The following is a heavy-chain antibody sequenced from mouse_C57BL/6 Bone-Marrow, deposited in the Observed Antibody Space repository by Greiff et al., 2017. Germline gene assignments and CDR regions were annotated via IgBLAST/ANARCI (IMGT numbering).Heavy chain of an antibody. D-gene: IGHD2-4*01. CDR3: ARSSYDYDWFAY. Sequence: QVQLKQPGAELVKPGASVKLSCKASGYTFTSYWMHWVKQRPGRGLEWIGRIDPNSGGTKYNEKFKSKATLTVDKPSSTAYMQLSSLTSEDSAVYYCARSSYDYDWFAYWGQGTLVTVSA. J-gene: IGHJ3*01. CDR2: IDPNSGGT. V-gene: IGHV1-72*01. CDR1: GYTFTSYW.